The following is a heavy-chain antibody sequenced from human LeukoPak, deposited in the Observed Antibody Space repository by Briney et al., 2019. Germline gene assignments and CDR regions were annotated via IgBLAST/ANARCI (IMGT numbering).Heavy chain of an antibody. CDR3: ARGESSSWTKYYYYYGMDV. V-gene: IGHV3-48*03. J-gene: IGHJ6*02. CDR1: GFTFSSYE. CDR2: ISSSGSTI. Sequence: GGSLRLSCAASGFTFSSYEMNWARQAPGKGLEWVSYISSSGSTIYYADSVKGRFTISRDNAKNSLYLQMNSLRAEDTAVYYCARGESSSWTKYYYYYGMDVWGQGTTVTVSS. D-gene: IGHD6-13*01.